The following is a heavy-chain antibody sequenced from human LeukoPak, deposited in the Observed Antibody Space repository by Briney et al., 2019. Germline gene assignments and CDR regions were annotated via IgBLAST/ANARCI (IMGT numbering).Heavy chain of an antibody. CDR1: GYTLTELS. V-gene: IGHV1-24*01. J-gene: IGHJ5*02. CDR3: ATVKIWYSSSWPPRP. CDR2: FDPEDGET. Sequence: ASVKVSCKVSGYTLTELSMHWVRQAPGKGLEWMGGFDPEDGETIYAQKFQGRVTMTEDTSTDTAYMELSSLRSEDTAVYYCATVKIWYSSSWPPRPWGQGTLVTVSS. D-gene: IGHD6-13*01.